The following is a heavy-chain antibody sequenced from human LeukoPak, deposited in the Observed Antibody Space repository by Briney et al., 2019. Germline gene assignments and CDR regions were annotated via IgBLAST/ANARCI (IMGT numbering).Heavy chain of an antibody. CDR2: ISGSGDNT. CDR3: ARVTYGSGTYGAFDY. CDR1: GFTFSSYW. J-gene: IGHJ4*02. V-gene: IGHV3-23*01. Sequence: GGSLRHSCAASGFTFSSYWMSWVRQAPGKGLEWVSTISGSGDNTYYADSVKGRFTISRDNSKNTLYLQMNSLRAEDTAVYYCARVTYGSGTYGAFDYWGQGTLVTVSS. D-gene: IGHD3-10*01.